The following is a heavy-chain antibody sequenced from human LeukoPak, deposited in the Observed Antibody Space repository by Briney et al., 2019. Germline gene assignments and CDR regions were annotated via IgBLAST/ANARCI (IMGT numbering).Heavy chain of an antibody. D-gene: IGHD6-19*01. J-gene: IGHJ4*02. CDR3: ARGHTSGWSFFDY. V-gene: IGHV4-4*07. CDR1: GGSINTYY. CDR2: IHSSGST. Sequence: SETLSLTCTVSGGSINTYYWSWIRQPAGKGLEWIGHIHSSGSTNHNSSLKSRLTMSVDTSKNQFSLKMTSVTAADTAVYYCARGHTSGWSFFDYWGQGTLATVSS.